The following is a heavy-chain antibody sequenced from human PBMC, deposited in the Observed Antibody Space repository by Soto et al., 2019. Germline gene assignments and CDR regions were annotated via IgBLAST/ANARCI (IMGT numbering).Heavy chain of an antibody. CDR2: INPNSGGT. CDR1: GYTFAGYY. J-gene: IGHJ5*02. CDR3: ARENHLYGSGSYYNILGWFDP. V-gene: IGHV1-2*04. D-gene: IGHD3-10*01. Sequence: ASVKVSCKASGYTFAGYYMHWVRQAPGQGLEWMGWINPNSGGTNYAQKFQGWVTMTRDTSISTAYMELSRLRSDDTAVYYCARENHLYGSGSYYNILGWFDPWGQGTLVTVSS.